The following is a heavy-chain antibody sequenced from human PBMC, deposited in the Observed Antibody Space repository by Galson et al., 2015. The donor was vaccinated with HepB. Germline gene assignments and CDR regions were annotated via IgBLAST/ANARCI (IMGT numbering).Heavy chain of an antibody. V-gene: IGHV1-2*06. CDR3: LRDIVGTTTESFDF. J-gene: IGHJ4*02. CDR1: GYTFTDYY. Sequence: SVKVSCKASGYTFTDYYIHWVRQASGQGLEWIGRITPRSGDTKFAQRFQGRVTMARDTSIKTAYMELTGLRSDDTAVYYCLRDIVGTTTESFDFWGPGTLVIVSS. CDR2: ITPRSGDT. D-gene: IGHD1-26*01.